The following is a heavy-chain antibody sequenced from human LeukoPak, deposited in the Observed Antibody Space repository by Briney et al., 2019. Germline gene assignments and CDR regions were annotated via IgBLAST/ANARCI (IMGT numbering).Heavy chain of an antibody. Sequence: GGSLRLSCAASGFTFSSYAMHWVRQAPGKGLEWVAVISYDGSNKYYADSVKGRFTISRDNAKNSLYLQMNSLRAEDTAVYYCARDLGTGTIAYGMDVGGQGTTVTVSS. CDR3: ARDLGTGTIAYGMDV. J-gene: IGHJ6*02. CDR2: ISYDGSNK. V-gene: IGHV3-30-3*01. D-gene: IGHD1-7*01. CDR1: GFTFSSYA.